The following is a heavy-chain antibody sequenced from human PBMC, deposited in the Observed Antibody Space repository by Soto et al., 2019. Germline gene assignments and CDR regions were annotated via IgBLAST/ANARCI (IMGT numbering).Heavy chain of an antibody. D-gene: IGHD7-27*01. CDR3: ARETLTWGNDAFDI. CDR2: IWYDGSNK. Sequence: VQLVESGGGVVQPGRSLRLSCAASGFTFSSYGMHWVRQAPGKGLEWVAVIWYDGSNKYYADSVKGRFTSSRDNSKNTLYLQMNSLRAEDTAVYYCARETLTWGNDAFDIWGQGTMVTVSS. J-gene: IGHJ3*02. CDR1: GFTFSSYG. V-gene: IGHV3-33*01.